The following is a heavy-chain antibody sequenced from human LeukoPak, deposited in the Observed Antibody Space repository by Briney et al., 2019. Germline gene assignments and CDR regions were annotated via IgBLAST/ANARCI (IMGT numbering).Heavy chain of an antibody. J-gene: IGHJ4*02. Sequence: GGSLRLSCAASGFTVSSNYMSWVRQAPGKGLEWVSVIYSGGSTYYADSVKGRFTISRDNSKNTLYLQMNSLRAEDSAVYYCAKDYDFWSGYPYYFDNWGQGTLVTVSS. CDR2: IYSGGST. V-gene: IGHV3-53*05. D-gene: IGHD3-3*01. CDR1: GFTVSSNY. CDR3: AKDYDFWSGYPYYFDN.